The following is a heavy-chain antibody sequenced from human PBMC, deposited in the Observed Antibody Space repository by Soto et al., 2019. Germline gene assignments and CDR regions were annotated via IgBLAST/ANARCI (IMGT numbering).Heavy chain of an antibody. CDR3: TTEYYDFWSGTRG. V-gene: IGHV3-15*07. CDR1: GFTFSNAW. Sequence: GGSLRLSCAASGFTFSNAWMNWVRQAPGKGLEWVGRIKSKTDGGTTDYAAPVKGRFTISRDDSKNTLYLQMNSLKTEDTAVYYCTTEYYDFWSGTRGWGQGTTVTVSS. J-gene: IGHJ6*02. CDR2: IKSKTDGGTT. D-gene: IGHD3-3*01.